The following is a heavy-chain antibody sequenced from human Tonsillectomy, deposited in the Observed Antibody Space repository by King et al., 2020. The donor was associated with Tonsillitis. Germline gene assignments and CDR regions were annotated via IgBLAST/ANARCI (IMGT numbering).Heavy chain of an antibody. D-gene: IGHD6-13*01. V-gene: IGHV3-48*03. CDR1: GFTFSSYE. CDR3: ARGARTVAAAGLGVGY. Sequence: VQLVESGGGLVQPGGSLRLSCAASGFTFSSYEMNWVRQAPGKGLEWVSYISSSGSTIYYADSVKGRFTISRDNAKNSLYLQMNSLRAEDTAVYYCARGARTVAAAGLGVGYWGQGTLVTVSS. J-gene: IGHJ4*02. CDR2: ISSSGSTI.